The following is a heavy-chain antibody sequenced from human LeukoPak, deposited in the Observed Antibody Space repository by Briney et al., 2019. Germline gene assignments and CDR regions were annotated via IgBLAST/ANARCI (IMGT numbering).Heavy chain of an antibody. CDR2: IYSSGST. CDR3: ARDLSGYSLRYFDY. V-gene: IGHV4-4*07. J-gene: IGHJ4*02. CDR1: DGSISSCY. D-gene: IGHD3-22*01. Sequence: SETLSLTCAVSDGSISSCYWSWIRQPAGKGLEWIGRIYSSGSTNYNPSLKSRITMSVDTSKNQFSLELSSVTAADTAVYYCARDLSGYSLRYFDYWGQGTLVTVSS.